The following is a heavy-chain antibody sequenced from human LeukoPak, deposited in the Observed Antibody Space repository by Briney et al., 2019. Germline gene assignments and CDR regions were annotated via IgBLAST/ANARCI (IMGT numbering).Heavy chain of an antibody. CDR1: GFTFSSSA. Sequence: PGGSLRLSCAASGFTFSSSAMSWVRQAPGKGLEWVSAISNNGGYTYYADSAQGRFTISRDNSKSTLCLQMNSLRAEDTAVYYCAKQLGYCSDGSCYFPYWSQGTLVTVSS. CDR3: AKQLGYCSDGSCYFPY. V-gene: IGHV3-23*01. CDR2: ISNNGGYT. D-gene: IGHD2-15*01. J-gene: IGHJ4*02.